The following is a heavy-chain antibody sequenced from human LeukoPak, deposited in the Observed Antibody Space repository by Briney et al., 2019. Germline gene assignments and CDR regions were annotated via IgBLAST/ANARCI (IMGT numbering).Heavy chain of an antibody. V-gene: IGHV3-30-3*01. CDR2: ISYDGSNK. CDR3: ARDKGAQDGMDV. D-gene: IGHD2-15*01. Sequence: GGSLRLSCAASGFTFSSYAMHWARQAPGKGLEWVAVISYDGSNKYYADSVKGRFTISRDNSKNTLYLQMNSLRAEDTAVYYCARDKGAQDGMDVWGQGTTVTVSS. J-gene: IGHJ6*02. CDR1: GFTFSSYA.